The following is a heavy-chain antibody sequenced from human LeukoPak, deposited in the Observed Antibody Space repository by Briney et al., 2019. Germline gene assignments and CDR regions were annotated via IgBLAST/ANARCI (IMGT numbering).Heavy chain of an antibody. D-gene: IGHD4-23*01. CDR1: GFTFSSYS. J-gene: IGHJ3*02. CDR2: ISSSSSYI. CDR3: ARVPVVTGNDAFDI. Sequence: GGSLRLSCAASGFTFSSYSMNWVRQAPGKGLEWVSSISSSSSYIYYADSVKGRFTISRDNAKNSLYLQMNSLRAEDTAVYYCARVPVVTGNDAFDIWGQGTMVTVSS. V-gene: IGHV3-21*01.